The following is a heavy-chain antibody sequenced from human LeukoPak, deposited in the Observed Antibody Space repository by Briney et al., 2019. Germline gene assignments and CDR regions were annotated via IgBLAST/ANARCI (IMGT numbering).Heavy chain of an antibody. Sequence: GGSLRLSCAASGFTFSSYAVSWVRQAPGKGLEWVSAISGSGGSTCYADSVKGRFTISRDNSKNTLYLQMNSLRAEDTAVYYCAKDPYSSSWYSNWFDPWGQGTLVTVSS. CDR3: AKDPYSSSWYSNWFDP. CDR2: ISGSGGST. J-gene: IGHJ5*02. V-gene: IGHV3-23*01. D-gene: IGHD6-13*01. CDR1: GFTFSSYA.